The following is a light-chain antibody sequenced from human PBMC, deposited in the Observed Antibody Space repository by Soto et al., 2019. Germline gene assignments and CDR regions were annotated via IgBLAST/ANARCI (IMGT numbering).Light chain of an antibody. CDR3: QHYDPYSPLYT. CDR2: DAS. J-gene: IGKJ2*01. V-gene: IGKV1-5*01. Sequence: DIQMTQSPSTLAASVGDRVTITCRASQSINNWLAWYQQRPGKAPKILIHDASNLESGVPSRFSGSGSGTDFTLTISSLQPDDFATYYCQHYDPYSPLYTFGQGTNLEI. CDR1: QSINNW.